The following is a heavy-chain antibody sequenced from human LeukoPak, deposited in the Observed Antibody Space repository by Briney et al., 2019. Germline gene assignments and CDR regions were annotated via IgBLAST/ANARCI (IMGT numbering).Heavy chain of an antibody. CDR2: IKHSGST. CDR1: GGSFSGYY. Sequence: SETLSLTCAVYGGSFSGYYWSWIRQPPGKGLEWIGEIKHSGSTNYNPSLKSRVTISVDTSKNQFSLKLSSVTAADTAVYYCARGYGTAMVTAYYFDYWGQGTLVTVSS. V-gene: IGHV4-34*01. J-gene: IGHJ4*02. D-gene: IGHD5-18*01. CDR3: ARGYGTAMVTAYYFDY.